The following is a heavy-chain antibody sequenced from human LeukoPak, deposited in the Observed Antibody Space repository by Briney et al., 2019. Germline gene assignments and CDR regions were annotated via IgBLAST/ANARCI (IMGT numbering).Heavy chain of an antibody. J-gene: IGHJ4*02. CDR3: ARVRDILTGFYVHYFDS. CDR2: IKWNGGSA. CDR1: GFTFDDYD. V-gene: IGHV3-20*04. Sequence: GGSLRLSCAASGFTFDDYDMTGVREAPGKGVEGVSGIKWNGGSATYADSVKGRFTISRDNAKNSLNLQMNSLRAEDTALYYCARVRDILTGFYVHYFDSWGEGTLLTVS. D-gene: IGHD3-9*01.